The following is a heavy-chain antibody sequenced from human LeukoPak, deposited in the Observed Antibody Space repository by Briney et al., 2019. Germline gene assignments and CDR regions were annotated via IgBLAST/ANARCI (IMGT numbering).Heavy chain of an antibody. Sequence: SETLSLTSTVSGGSMRSYYWSWIRQPPGKGLELIGYVYYSGTANYNPSLESRVTILVDTSKNQFSLNLSSVTAADTAVYYCARDLHGGNSSTSDWYFDLWGRGTLVTVSS. CDR3: ARDLHGGNSSTSDWYFDL. D-gene: IGHD4-23*01. CDR2: VYYSGTA. CDR1: GGSMRSYY. V-gene: IGHV4-59*12. J-gene: IGHJ2*01.